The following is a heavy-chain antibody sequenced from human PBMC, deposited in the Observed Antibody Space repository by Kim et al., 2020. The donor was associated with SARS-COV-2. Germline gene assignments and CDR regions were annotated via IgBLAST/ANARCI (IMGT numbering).Heavy chain of an antibody. CDR1: GFTFSSYA. CDR3: ARLGIVAADIKGGMDV. D-gene: IGHD1-26*01. J-gene: IGHJ6*01. V-gene: IGHV3-23*01. Sequence: GGSLRLSCEASGFTFSSYAMRWIRQAPGKGLEWVSSISASGSDTFYAGSMKGRFTISRNNSRNILYLQMNSLRADDTGVYYCARLGIVAADIKGGMDVWG. CDR2: ISASGSDT.